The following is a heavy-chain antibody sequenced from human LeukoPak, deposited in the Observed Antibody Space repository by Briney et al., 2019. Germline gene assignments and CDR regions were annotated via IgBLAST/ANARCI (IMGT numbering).Heavy chain of an antibody. CDR2: IIYNRST. V-gene: IGHV4-39*07. J-gene: IGHJ5*01. Sequence: SETLSLTCNVSGDSIGRSTYYWGWVRQTPEKGPHRIGSIIYNRSTNYTPSLQRRVIMSLETSKNQFSLRLTSVTAADPAVYYCARQVAVVEPTDPNWFDSWGQGPLVPVSS. CDR3: ARQVAVVEPTDPNWFDS. D-gene: IGHD2-21*01. CDR1: GDSIGRSTYY.